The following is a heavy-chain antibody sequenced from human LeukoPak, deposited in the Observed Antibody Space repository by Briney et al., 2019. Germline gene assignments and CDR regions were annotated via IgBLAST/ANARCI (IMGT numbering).Heavy chain of an antibody. CDR2: IIPIFGTA. V-gene: IGHV1-69*06. Sequence: SVKVSCKASGGTFSSYAISWLRQPPGQGLEWMGGIIPIFGTANYAQKFQGRVTITADKSTSTAYMELSSLRSEDTAVYYCAFSSSWYGGYYFDYWGQGTLVTVSS. CDR1: GGTFSSYA. J-gene: IGHJ4*02. CDR3: AFSSSWYGGYYFDY. D-gene: IGHD6-13*01.